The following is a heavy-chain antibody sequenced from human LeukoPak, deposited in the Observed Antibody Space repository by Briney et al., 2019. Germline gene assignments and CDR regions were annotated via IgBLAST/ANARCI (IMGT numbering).Heavy chain of an antibody. V-gene: IGHV3-74*01. CDR1: GFTFSSYW. J-gene: IGHJ4*02. CDR2: IDTDGTGT. CDR3: TRLGGSSGVDY. D-gene: IGHD6-19*01. Sequence: GGSLRLSCAVSGFTFSSYWMHWVRQVPGKGLVWVSRIDTDGTGTSYADSVKGRFTVSRDNSKNTLYLQMISLRAEDTAVYYCTRLGGSSGVDYWGQGTLVTVSS.